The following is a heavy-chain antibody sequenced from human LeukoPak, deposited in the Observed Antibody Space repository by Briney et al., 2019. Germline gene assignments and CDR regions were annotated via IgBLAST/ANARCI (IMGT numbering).Heavy chain of an antibody. J-gene: IGHJ4*02. CDR3: ASDDY. V-gene: IGHV4-59*01. CDR2: IYYSGST. Sequence: SETLSPTCTVSGGSISSYYWSWIRQPPGKGLEWIGYIYYSGSTNYNPSLKSRVTISVDTSKNQFSLKLSSVTAADTAVYYCASDDYWGQGTLVTVSS. CDR1: GGSISSYY.